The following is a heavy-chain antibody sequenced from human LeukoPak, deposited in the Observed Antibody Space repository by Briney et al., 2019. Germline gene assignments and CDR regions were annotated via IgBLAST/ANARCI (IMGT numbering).Heavy chain of an antibody. D-gene: IGHD2-2*01. V-gene: IGHV3-30*01. CDR3: GRRGYCSSTSCSRPANAYYYYYMDV. CDR1: GFTFSSYA. J-gene: IGHJ6*03. CDR2: ISYDGSNK. Sequence: GGSLRLSCAASGFTFSSYAMDCVSQAPGKWLEWVAVISYDGSNKYYAASVKGRFTISRDNSKNTLYLQMDSLRAEDTAVYYCGRRGYCSSTSCSRPANAYYYYYMDVWGKGTTVTVSS.